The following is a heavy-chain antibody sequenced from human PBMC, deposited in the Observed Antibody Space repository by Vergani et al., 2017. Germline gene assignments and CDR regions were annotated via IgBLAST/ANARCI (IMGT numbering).Heavy chain of an antibody. V-gene: IGHV1-69*01. D-gene: IGHD2-15*01. CDR3: ASNIVVVVAATDWYFDL. CDR2: IIPIFGTA. CDR1: GGTFSSYA. Sequence: QVQLVQSGAEVKNPGASVKVSCKASGGTFSSYAISWVRQAPGQGLEWMGGIIPIFGTANYAQKFQGRVTITADESTSTAYMELSSLRSEDTAVYYCASNIVVVVAATDWYFDLWGRGTLVTVSS. J-gene: IGHJ2*01.